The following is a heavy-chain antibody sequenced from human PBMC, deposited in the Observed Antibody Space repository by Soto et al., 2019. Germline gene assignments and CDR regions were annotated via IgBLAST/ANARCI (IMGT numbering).Heavy chain of an antibody. CDR3: ARDLVVEEMAKGDADYYKYGMDV. CDR1: GFTVSNNY. CDR2: IYSGGST. V-gene: IGHV3-66*01. Sequence: EVQLVESGGGLVQPGGSLRLSCAASGFTVSNNYMTWVRQAPGKGLEWVSIIYSGGSTYYADSVKGRFTISRDNSKNTLYLQMTRPRVDDTAVYYCARDLVVEEMAKGDADYYKYGMDVWGQGATVTVSS. D-gene: IGHD2-15*01. J-gene: IGHJ6*02.